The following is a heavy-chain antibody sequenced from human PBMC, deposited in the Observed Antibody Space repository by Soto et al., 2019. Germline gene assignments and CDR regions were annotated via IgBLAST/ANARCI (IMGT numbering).Heavy chain of an antibody. CDR2: INHSGST. Sequence: QVQLQQWGAGLLKPSETPSLTCAVYGGSFSGYYWSWIRQPPGKGLEWIGEINHSGSTNYDPSLKSRVTISVDTSKNQFSLKLSSVTAADTAVYYCARRKQIPIQYYYGSGSHYYMDVWDKGTTVTVSS. J-gene: IGHJ6*03. D-gene: IGHD3-10*01. CDR3: ARRKQIPIQYYYGSGSHYYMDV. CDR1: GGSFSGYY. V-gene: IGHV4-34*01.